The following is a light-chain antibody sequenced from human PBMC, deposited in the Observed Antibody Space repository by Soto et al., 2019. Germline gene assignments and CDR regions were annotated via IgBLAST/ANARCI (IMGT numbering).Light chain of an antibody. CDR1: QSVSSSY. Sequence: EIVLTQSPGTLSLSPGERATLSCRASQSVSSSYLAWYQQKPGQAPRLLIYGASSRATGIPDRFSGSGSGTDFTLTISRLEPEDFAVYYCQQYGSWWTFGQGTKVELK. V-gene: IGKV3-20*01. J-gene: IGKJ1*01. CDR3: QQYGSWWT. CDR2: GAS.